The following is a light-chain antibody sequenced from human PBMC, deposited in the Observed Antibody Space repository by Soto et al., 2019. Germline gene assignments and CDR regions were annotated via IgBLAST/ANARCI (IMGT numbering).Light chain of an antibody. Sequence: EIVMTQSPATLSVSLGEGATLSCRASQSVSINVAWYQQKPGQAPRLRIYGASTRATGITARFSGSGSGTEFTLSISSMQSEDVAVYYCQQYQNWPLTFGGGTKVEIK. J-gene: IGKJ4*01. CDR1: QSVSIN. CDR2: GAS. CDR3: QQYQNWPLT. V-gene: IGKV3-15*01.